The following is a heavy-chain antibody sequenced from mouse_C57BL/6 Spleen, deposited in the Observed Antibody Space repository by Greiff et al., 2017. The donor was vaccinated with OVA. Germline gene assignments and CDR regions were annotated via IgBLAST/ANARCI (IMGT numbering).Heavy chain of an antibody. CDR3: AREDSLDY. J-gene: IGHJ2*01. Sequence: VQLQQSGPELVKPGASVKISCKASGYAFSSSWMNWVKQRPGKGLEWIGRIYPGDGDTNYNGKFKGKATLTADKSSSTAYMQLSSLTSADSAVYFCAREDSLDYWGQGTTLTVSS. CDR2: IYPGDGDT. CDR1: GYAFSSSW. V-gene: IGHV1-82*01.